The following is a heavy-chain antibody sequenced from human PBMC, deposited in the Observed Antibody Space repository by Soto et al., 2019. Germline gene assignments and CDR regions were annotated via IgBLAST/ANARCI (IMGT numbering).Heavy chain of an antibody. CDR2: INPVGGT. Sequence: SETLSLTCGVYGGPFSGYHWNWIRQPPGKGLEWTGDINPVGGTKHNPSLKSRVSIILDTSKNQFSLKLTSVTAADSAIYYCASGQREDHFFDSWGQGTLVTVYS. V-gene: IGHV4-34*01. D-gene: IGHD3-3*02. CDR3: ASGQREDHFFDS. J-gene: IGHJ4*02. CDR1: GGPFSGYH.